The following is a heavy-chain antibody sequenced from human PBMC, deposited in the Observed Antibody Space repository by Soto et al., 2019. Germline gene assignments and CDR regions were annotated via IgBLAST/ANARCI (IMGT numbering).Heavy chain of an antibody. CDR3: ARGGNIVVVPAVRGDDAFDI. J-gene: IGHJ3*02. V-gene: IGHV3-21*01. Sequence: EVQLVESGGGLVKPGGSLRLSCAASGFTFSSYSMNWVRQAPGKGLEWVSSISSSSSYIYYADSVKGRFTISRDNAKNSLYLQMNSLRAEDTAVYYCARGGNIVVVPAVRGDDAFDIWGQGTMVTVSS. CDR2: ISSSSSYI. CDR1: GFTFSSYS. D-gene: IGHD2-2*01.